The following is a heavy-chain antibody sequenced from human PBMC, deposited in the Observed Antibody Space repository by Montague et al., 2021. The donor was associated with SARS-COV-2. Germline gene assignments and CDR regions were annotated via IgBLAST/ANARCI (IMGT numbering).Heavy chain of an antibody. CDR2: IINNGGTT. J-gene: IGHJ3*02. V-gene: IGHV3-64*01. CDR3: ARAPMVRGVSPPQIALDI. Sequence: SLRLSCAASGFTFSSYAMHWVRQAPGKGLEYVSGIINNGGTTYYANSVKGRFTISRDNSENTLYLQVGSLRGEDMAVYYCARAPMVRGVSPPQIALDIWGRRTMVTVSS. D-gene: IGHD3-10*01. CDR1: GFTFSSYA.